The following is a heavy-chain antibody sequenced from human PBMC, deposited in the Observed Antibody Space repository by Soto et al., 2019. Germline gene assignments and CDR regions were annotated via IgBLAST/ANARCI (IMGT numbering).Heavy chain of an antibody. CDR2: INAGNGNT. J-gene: IGHJ4*02. CDR1: GYTFTSYA. CDR3: ARGPNPYYFDY. Sequence: ASVKVSCKASGYTFTSYAMHWVRQAPGQRLEWMGWINAGNGNTKYSQKFQGRVTITRDTSASTAYMGLSSLRSEDTAVYYCARGPNPYYFDYWGQGTLVTVSS. V-gene: IGHV1-3*01.